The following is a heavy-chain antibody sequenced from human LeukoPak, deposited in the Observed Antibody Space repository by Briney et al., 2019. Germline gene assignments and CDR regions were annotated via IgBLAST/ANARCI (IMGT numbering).Heavy chain of an antibody. J-gene: IGHJ4*02. Sequence: PGGSLRLSCAASGFTFSDYYMSWIRQAPGKGLEWVSYISSSGSTIYYADSVKGRFTISRDNAKNSLYLQMNILRAENTAVYYCARDFGSGWYYFDYWGQGTLVTVSS. CDR3: ARDFGSGWYYFDY. CDR2: ISSSGSTI. CDR1: GFTFSDYY. D-gene: IGHD6-19*01. V-gene: IGHV3-11*01.